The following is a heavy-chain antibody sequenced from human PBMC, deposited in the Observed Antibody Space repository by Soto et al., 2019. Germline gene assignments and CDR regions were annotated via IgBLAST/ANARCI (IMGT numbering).Heavy chain of an antibody. CDR2: IYHRGTT. D-gene: IGHD2-21*02. CDR3: AKVHVMVVAGSTFDY. Sequence: SETLSLTCSVSGYSISGPSYWAWIRQPPGKGPEWIASIYHRGTTFYNPSLKSRITISVETSNNQFSLKLTSVTAADTAVYYCAKVHVMVVAGSTFDYWGQGTLVTVSS. V-gene: IGHV4-38-2*02. CDR1: GYSISGPSY. J-gene: IGHJ4*02.